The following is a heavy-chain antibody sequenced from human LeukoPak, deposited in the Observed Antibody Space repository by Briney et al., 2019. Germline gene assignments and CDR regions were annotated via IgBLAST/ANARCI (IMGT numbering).Heavy chain of an antibody. CDR2: IRHDGSNK. V-gene: IGHV3-30*02. CDR1: GFTFSTYG. J-gene: IGHJ5*02. CDR3: AKDVGNDLPGYYNWFDP. Sequence: GGSLRLSCAASGFTFSTYGMHWVRQAPGKGLEWVAFIRHDGSNKYYADSVKGRFTISRDSSENTLYLQMSSLRPEYTAVYYCAKDVGNDLPGYYNWFDPWGQGTLVTVSS. D-gene: IGHD3-9*01.